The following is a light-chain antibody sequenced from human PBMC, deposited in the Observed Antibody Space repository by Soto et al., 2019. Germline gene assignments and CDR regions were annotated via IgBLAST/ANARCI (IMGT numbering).Light chain of an antibody. Sequence: QPVLTQSPSASASLGASVKLTCTLSSGHSSYAIAWHQKQPGKGPRYLMDLNNDGSHSKGDGIPDRFSGSSSGAERYLIISSLQSEDEADYYCQTWGTGFQAFGRGTKLTVL. CDR2: LNNDGSH. CDR1: SGHSSYA. V-gene: IGLV4-69*01. CDR3: QTWGTGFQA. J-gene: IGLJ2*01.